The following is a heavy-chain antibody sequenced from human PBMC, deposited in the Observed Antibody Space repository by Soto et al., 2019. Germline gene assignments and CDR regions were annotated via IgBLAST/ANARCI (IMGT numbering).Heavy chain of an antibody. CDR1: GYSLSELS. CDR2: FDPENGER. Sequence: ASVKVSCKVSGYSLSELSMHGVRQAPGKGLERMGRFDPENGERIYAQKFQGRVTMSEAASTDTAYKELSSLRSEGTAVYYCATDHRWLGDYNYGMDVWGQGPTVDVCS. J-gene: IGHJ6*02. D-gene: IGHD6-19*01. V-gene: IGHV1-24*01. CDR3: ATDHRWLGDYNYGMDV.